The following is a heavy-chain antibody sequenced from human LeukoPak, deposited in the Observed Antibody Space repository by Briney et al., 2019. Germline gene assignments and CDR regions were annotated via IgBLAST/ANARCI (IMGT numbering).Heavy chain of an antibody. Sequence: SETLSLTSTGSGGSIISYYWSWIRQPAWKGLEWMGRIYTSGSTNYNPSLKSRVTMSVDTSKNQFSLKLGSVTAADTAVYYCARERRFLEWFPHNWFDPWGQGTLVTVSS. D-gene: IGHD3-3*01. CDR3: ARERRFLEWFPHNWFDP. CDR2: IYTSGST. CDR1: GGSIISYY. V-gene: IGHV4-4*07. J-gene: IGHJ5*02.